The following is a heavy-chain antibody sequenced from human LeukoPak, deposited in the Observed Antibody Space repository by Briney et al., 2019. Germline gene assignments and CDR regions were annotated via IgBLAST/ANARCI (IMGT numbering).Heavy chain of an antibody. CDR3: ATNVDTAMSTGVYYFDY. D-gene: IGHD5-18*01. Sequence: ASVKVSCKVSGYTLTELSMHWVRQAAGKGLEWMGGFDPEDGETIYAQKFQGRVTMTEDTSTDTAYMELSSLRSEDTAVYYCATNVDTAMSTGVYYFDYWGQGTLVTVSS. V-gene: IGHV1-24*01. J-gene: IGHJ4*02. CDR2: FDPEDGET. CDR1: GYTLTELS.